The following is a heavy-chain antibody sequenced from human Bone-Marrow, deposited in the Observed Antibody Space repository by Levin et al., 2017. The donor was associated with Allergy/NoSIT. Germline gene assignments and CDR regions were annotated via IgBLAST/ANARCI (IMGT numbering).Heavy chain of an antibody. CDR1: GVPFTHVTYY. CDR2: IYYNDNT. Sequence: SETLSLTCTVSGVPFTHVTYYWGWVRQSPGKGLEWIGSIYYNDNTYYNPSLKSRVTISADRSKSQFSLRVNSVTAADTAVYYCARIVVKGATPFDYWGQGTLVTVSS. D-gene: IGHD2-15*01. CDR3: ARIVVKGATPFDY. J-gene: IGHJ4*02. V-gene: IGHV4-39*07.